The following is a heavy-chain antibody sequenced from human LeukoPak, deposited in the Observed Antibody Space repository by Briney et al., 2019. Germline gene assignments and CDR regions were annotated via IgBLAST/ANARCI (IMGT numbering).Heavy chain of an antibody. CDR2: ISGSGGST. CDR3: AVTGWFGELLNYYYGMDV. V-gene: IGHV3-23*01. D-gene: IGHD3-10*01. Sequence: PGESLRLSCAASGFTFSSYAMSWVRQAPGKGLEWVSAISGSGGSTYYADSVKGRFTISRDNSKNTLYQQMNSLRAEDTAVYYCAVTGWFGELLNYYYGMDVWGQGTTVTVSS. J-gene: IGHJ6*02. CDR1: GFTFSSYA.